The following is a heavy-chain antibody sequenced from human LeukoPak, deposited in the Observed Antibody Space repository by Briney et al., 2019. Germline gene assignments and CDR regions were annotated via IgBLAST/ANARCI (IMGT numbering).Heavy chain of an antibody. CDR2: MNPNSGNT. Sequence: GASVKVSCKASGYTFTSYDINWVRQATGQGLEWMGWMNPNSGNTGYAQKFQGRVTITRNTSISTAYTELSSLRSEDTAVYYCARSAGRGIAARRAVDYWGQGTLVTVSS. V-gene: IGHV1-8*03. D-gene: IGHD6-6*01. CDR3: ARSAGRGIAARRAVDY. J-gene: IGHJ4*02. CDR1: GYTFTSYD.